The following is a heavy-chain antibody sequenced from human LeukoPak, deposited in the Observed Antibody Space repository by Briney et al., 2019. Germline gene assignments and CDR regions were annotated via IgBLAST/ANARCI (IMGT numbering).Heavy chain of an antibody. CDR3: ARGGPYYDSSGYHFDY. CDR1: GGSISSYY. CDR2: IYYSGST. D-gene: IGHD3-22*01. J-gene: IGHJ4*01. Sequence: KSSETLSLTCTVSGGSISSYYWSWIRQPPGKGLEWIGYIYYSGSTNYNPSLKSRVTISVGTSKNQFSLKLSSVTAADTAVYYCARGGPYYDSSGYHFDYWGQEPWSPSPQ. V-gene: IGHV4-59*01.